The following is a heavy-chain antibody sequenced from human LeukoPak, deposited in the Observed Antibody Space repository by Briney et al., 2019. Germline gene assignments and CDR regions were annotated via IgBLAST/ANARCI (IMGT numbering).Heavy chain of an antibody. CDR3: ARSGVVTFYQYMDV. J-gene: IGHJ6*03. Sequence: GEPRQISCQASGCPFTTYCGGGVRRLHGKGRRGMGIFNPGDSDTKYSPSFQGQVTISADKSISTAYLQWSSLKAADTAMYYCARSGVVTFYQYMDVWGTGTTVTVSS. CDR1: GCPFTTYC. CDR2: FNPGDSDT. D-gene: IGHD3-3*01. V-gene: IGHV5-51*01.